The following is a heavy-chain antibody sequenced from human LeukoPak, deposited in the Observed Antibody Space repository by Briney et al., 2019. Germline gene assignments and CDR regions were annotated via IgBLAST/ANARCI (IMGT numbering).Heavy chain of an antibody. Sequence: ASVKVSCKASGGTFSSYATSWVRQAPGQGLEWMGWISAYNGNTNYAQKLQGRVTMTTDTSTSTAYMELRSLRSDDTAVYYCAGGSSYVSRAYYYYGMDVWGQGTTVTVSS. V-gene: IGHV1-18*01. CDR2: ISAYNGNT. CDR1: GGTFSSYA. J-gene: IGHJ6*02. CDR3: AGGSSYVSRAYYYYGMDV. D-gene: IGHD2-8*01.